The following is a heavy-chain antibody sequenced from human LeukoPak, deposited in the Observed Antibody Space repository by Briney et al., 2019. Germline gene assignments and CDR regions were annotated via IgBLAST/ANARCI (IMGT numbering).Heavy chain of an antibody. CDR1: GFTFSSYW. CDR3: AKVGRVGATTHFDY. CDR2: IKQDGSEK. D-gene: IGHD1-26*01. J-gene: IGHJ4*02. Sequence: GGSLRLSCAASGFTFSSYWMSWVRQAPGKGLEWVANIKQDGSEKYYVDSVKGRFTISRDNAKNSLYLQMNSLRAEDTAVYYCAKVGRVGATTHFDYWGQGTLVTVSS. V-gene: IGHV3-7*03.